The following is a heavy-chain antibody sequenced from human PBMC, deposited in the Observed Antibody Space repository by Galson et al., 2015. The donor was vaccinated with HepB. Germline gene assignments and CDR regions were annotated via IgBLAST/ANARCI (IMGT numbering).Heavy chain of an antibody. V-gene: IGHV4-38-2*02. CDR3: ARVNYYGSGSYYKFGGY. Sequence: ETLSLTCTVSGYSISSGYYWGWIRQPPGKGLEWIGSIYHSGSTYYNPSLKSRVTISVDTSKNQFSLKLSSVTAADTAVYYCARVNYYGSGSYYKFGGYWGQGTLVTVSS. D-gene: IGHD3-10*01. CDR2: IYHSGST. J-gene: IGHJ4*02. CDR1: GYSISSGYY.